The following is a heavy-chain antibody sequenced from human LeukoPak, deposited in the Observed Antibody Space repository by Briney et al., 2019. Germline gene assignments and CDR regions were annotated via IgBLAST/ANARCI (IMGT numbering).Heavy chain of an antibody. J-gene: IGHJ5*02. V-gene: IGHV3-74*01. CDR2: INTDGSTT. D-gene: IGHD6-13*01. CDR3: ARLGSSSWNWFDP. CDR1: GFTFSSYW. Sequence: GGSLRLSCAASGFTFSSYWMHWVRQVPGKGPVWVSRINTDGSTTNYADSVKGRFTISRDNAKNTLYLQMNSLRVEDTAEYYCARLGSSSWNWFDPWGQGTLVTVSS.